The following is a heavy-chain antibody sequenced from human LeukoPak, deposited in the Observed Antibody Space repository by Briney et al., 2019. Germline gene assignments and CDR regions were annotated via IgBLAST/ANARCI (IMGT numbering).Heavy chain of an antibody. CDR1: GGSFSGYY. V-gene: IGHV4-34*01. CDR2: INHSGST. D-gene: IGHD6-13*01. CDR3: AREALVAAAGSFDY. J-gene: IGHJ4*02. Sequence: PSETLSLTCAVYGGSFSGYYWSWIRQPPGKGLEWIGEINHSGSTNYNPSLKSRVTISVDTSKNQFSLKLSSVTAADTAVYYCAREALVAAAGSFDYWGQGTLVTVSS.